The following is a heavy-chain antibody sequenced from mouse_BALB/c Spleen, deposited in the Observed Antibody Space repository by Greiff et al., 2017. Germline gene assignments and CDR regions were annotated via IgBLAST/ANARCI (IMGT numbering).Heavy chain of an antibody. D-gene: IGHD1-1*01. J-gene: IGHJ4*01. Sequence: EVQLQESGGDLVQPGGSLKLSCAASGFTFSSYGMSWVRQTPDKRLEWVATISSGGSYNYSPDSVKGRFTISRDNAKNTLYLQMSSLKSEDTAMYYCARHLITTNAMDDWGQGTSVTVSS. CDR2: ISSGGSYN. V-gene: IGHV5-6*01. CDR3: ARHLITTNAMDD. CDR1: GFTFSSYG.